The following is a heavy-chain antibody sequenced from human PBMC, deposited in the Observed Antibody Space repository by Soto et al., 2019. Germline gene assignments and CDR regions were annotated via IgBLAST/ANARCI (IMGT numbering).Heavy chain of an antibody. Sequence: SSETLSLTCTVSGGSVSSDNYYWSWIRQPPGKGLEWIGYIYYSGSTNSNPSLKSRVTMSVDTSKNQFSLKLTSVTAADTAVYYCARDSASGYTHYYYYGMDVWGQGTTVTVSS. CDR1: GGSVSSDNYY. V-gene: IGHV4-61*01. CDR2: IYYSGST. CDR3: ARDSASGYTHYYYYGMDV. D-gene: IGHD3-22*01. J-gene: IGHJ6*02.